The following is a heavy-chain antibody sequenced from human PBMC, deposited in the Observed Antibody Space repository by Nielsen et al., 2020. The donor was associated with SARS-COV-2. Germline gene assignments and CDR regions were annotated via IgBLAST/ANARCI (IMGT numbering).Heavy chain of an antibody. J-gene: IGHJ2*01. V-gene: IGHV3-48*03. D-gene: IGHD3-22*01. CDR2: ISSSGSTI. CDR1: GFTFSSYE. Sequence: GESLKISCAASGFTFSSYEMNWVRQAPGKGLEWVSYISSSGSTIYYADSVKGRFTISRDNAKNTLYLQMNSLRAEDTAVYYCAKLLYYYDSSGYYQDLWYFDLWGRGTLVTVSS. CDR3: AKLLYYYDSSGYYQDLWYFDL.